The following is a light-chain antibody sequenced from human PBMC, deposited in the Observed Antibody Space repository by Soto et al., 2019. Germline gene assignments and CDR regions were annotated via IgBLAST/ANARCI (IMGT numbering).Light chain of an antibody. CDR1: QSISSW. V-gene: IGKV1-5*01. CDR2: DAS. J-gene: IGKJ4*01. CDR3: QQYNSYLLT. Sequence: DIQMTQSPSTLSAAVGDRVTITCRASQSISSWLAWYQQKPGKAPKLLIYDASSLESGVPSRFSGSGSGTEFTLTISSLQPDDFATYYCQQYNSYLLTFGGGTKVEIK.